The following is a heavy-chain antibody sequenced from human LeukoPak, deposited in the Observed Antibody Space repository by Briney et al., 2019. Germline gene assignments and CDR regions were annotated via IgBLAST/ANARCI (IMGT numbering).Heavy chain of an antibody. J-gene: IGHJ5*02. CDR2: ISAYNGNT. D-gene: IGHD3-10*01. CDR1: GYTFTSYG. CDR3: ARVSMVRDENWFDP. Sequence: ASVKVSCKASGYTFTSYGISWVRQAPGQGLEWMGWISAYNGNTNYAQKLQGRVTMTTDTSTSTAYMELRSLRSDDTAVYYCARVSMVRDENWFDPWGQGTLVTVSS. V-gene: IGHV1-18*01.